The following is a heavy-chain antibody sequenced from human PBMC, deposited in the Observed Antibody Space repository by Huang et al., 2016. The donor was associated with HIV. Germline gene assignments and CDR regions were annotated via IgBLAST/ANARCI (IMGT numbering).Heavy chain of an antibody. CDR2: ITGRGSSS. V-gene: IGHV3-23*01. J-gene: IGHJ4*02. Sequence: EVQLLESGGGLVQPGGSLRLSCAASGFTFSCYAMSWVRQARGKGLEWVSSITGRGSSSYYADSVKGRFTISRDNSKNTLYLQMNSLRAEDTAIYYCAKADSGAAAGSLVDYWGQGTLVTVSS. CDR3: AKADSGAAAGSLVDY. CDR1: GFTFSCYA. D-gene: IGHD6-13*01.